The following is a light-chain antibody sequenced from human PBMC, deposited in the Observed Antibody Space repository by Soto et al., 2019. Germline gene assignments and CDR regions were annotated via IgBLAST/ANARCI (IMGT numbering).Light chain of an antibody. V-gene: IGKV1-9*01. Sequence: DIQLTQSPSFLSASVGDRVTITCRASQGISSYLAWYQQKPGKAPKLLIYAASTLQSGVPSRFSGSGSGTEFTLTISSLQPEDFATYYCQQGAFTFGPGTKVDIK. CDR2: AAS. CDR3: QQGAFT. CDR1: QGISSY. J-gene: IGKJ3*01.